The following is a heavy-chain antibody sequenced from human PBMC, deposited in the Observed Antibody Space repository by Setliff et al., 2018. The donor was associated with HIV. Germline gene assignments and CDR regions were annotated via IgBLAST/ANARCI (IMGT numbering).Heavy chain of an antibody. CDR2: IYYSGST. CDR1: GDSISNGAYF. CDR3: ARLSSYQRTYMDV. D-gene: IGHD2-2*01. J-gene: IGHJ6*03. Sequence: SETLSLTCSVSGDSISNGAYFWAWIRQPPGKGLEWIGHIYYSGSTYYNPSLKSRVTMSVDTSKNQFSLKLNSVTAADTAVYHCARLSSYQRTYMDVWGKGTTVTVSS. V-gene: IGHV4-39*01.